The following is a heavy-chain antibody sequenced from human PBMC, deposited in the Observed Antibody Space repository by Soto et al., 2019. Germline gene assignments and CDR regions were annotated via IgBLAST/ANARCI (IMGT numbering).Heavy chain of an antibody. CDR2: ISYDGNNK. CDR1: GFTFSNYG. Sequence: GGSLRLSCAASGFTFSNYGMHWVRQTPGKGLEWVAVISYDGNNKYYADSVKGRFTISRDRSKNRLYLQMNSLRTEDTAVYYCAKDRRPHEYCSGGSCYNGFAYWGQGTRVTVSS. D-gene: IGHD2-15*01. V-gene: IGHV3-30*18. J-gene: IGHJ4*02. CDR3: AKDRRPHEYCSGGSCYNGFAY.